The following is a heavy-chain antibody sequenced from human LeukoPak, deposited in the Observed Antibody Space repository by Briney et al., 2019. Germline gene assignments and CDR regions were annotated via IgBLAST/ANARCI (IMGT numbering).Heavy chain of an antibody. V-gene: IGHV4-34*01. J-gene: IGHJ4*02. CDR3: ARGGDYVWGSYFDY. D-gene: IGHD3-16*01. Sequence: SETLSLTCAVYGGSFSVYYWSWIRQPPGKGLEWIGEINHSGSTNYNPSLKSRVTISVDTSKNQFSLKLSSVTAADTAVYYCARGGDYVWGSYFDYWGQGTLVTVSS. CDR2: INHSGST. CDR1: GGSFSVYY.